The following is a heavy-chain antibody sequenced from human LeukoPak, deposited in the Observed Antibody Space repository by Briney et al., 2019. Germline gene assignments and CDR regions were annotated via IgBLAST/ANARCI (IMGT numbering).Heavy chain of an antibody. CDR1: GYTLTSYG. J-gene: IGHJ4*02. D-gene: IGHD3-16*01. CDR3: AREDSLGRGYWVDY. Sequence: ASVKVSCKAPGYTLTSYGISWVRQAPGQELVCMGWTNTFNGNTNYAQKLQGRVTMTTDTSTSTAYMELRSLRSDDTAVYYCAREDSLGRGYWVDYWGQGTLVTVSS. V-gene: IGHV1-18*01. CDR2: TNTFNGNT.